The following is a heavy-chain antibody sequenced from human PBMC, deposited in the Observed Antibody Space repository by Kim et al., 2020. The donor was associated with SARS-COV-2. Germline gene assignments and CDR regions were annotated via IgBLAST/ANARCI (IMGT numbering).Heavy chain of an antibody. CDR2: IYYSGST. CDR3: ARDRKTMIGAFDI. CDR1: GGSISSGGYY. V-gene: IGHV4-31*03. J-gene: IGHJ3*02. D-gene: IGHD3-22*01. Sequence: SETLSLTCTVSGGSISSGGYYWSWIRQHPGKGLEWIGYIYYSGSTYYNPSLKSRVTISVDTSKNQFSLKLSSVTAADTAVYYCARDRKTMIGAFDIWGQGTMVTVSS.